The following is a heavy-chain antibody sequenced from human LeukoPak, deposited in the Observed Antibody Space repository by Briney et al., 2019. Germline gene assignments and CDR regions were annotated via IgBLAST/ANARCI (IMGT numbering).Heavy chain of an antibody. D-gene: IGHD2-2*01. J-gene: IGHJ6*02. CDR1: GYSFTSYW. CDR3: AREKIVVVPAAIPTTSGGMDV. V-gene: IGHV5-51*01. Sequence: GESLKISCKGSGYSFTSYWIGWVRQVPGKGLEWMGIIYPGDSDTRYSPSFQGQVTISADKSISTAYLQWSSLKASDTAMYYCAREKIVVVPAAIPTTSGGMDVWGQGTTVTVSS. CDR2: IYPGDSDT.